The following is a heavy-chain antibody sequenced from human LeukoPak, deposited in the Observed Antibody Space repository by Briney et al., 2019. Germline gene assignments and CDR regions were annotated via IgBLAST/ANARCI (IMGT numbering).Heavy chain of an antibody. CDR2: ISGSSSRV. V-gene: IGHV3-23*01. Sequence: PGGSLRLSCAASGFTCYSYAMTWVRQAPGKGLEWVSVISGSSSRVLYADSVKGRFTISRDNSKNTLYLQMNSLRAEDTALYYCAKDYYDTSGSTHFFDYWGQGTLVTVSS. CDR3: AKDYYDTSGSTHFFDY. J-gene: IGHJ4*02. CDR1: GFTCYSYA. D-gene: IGHD3-22*01.